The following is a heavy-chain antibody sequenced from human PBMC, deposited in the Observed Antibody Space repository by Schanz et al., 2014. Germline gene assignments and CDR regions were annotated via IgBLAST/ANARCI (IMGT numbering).Heavy chain of an antibody. V-gene: IGHV3-23*01. CDR3: AKGRFGELSAFDI. CDR1: GFTFSSYA. CDR2: ISGSGGST. Sequence: EVHLLDSGGGLVQPGGSLRLSCAASGFTFSSYAMSWVRQAPGKGLEWVSAISGSGGSTYYADSVKGRFTISRDNSKNTLYLQMNSLRAEDTAVYYCAKGRFGELSAFDIWGQGTMVTDSS. J-gene: IGHJ3*02. D-gene: IGHD3-10*01.